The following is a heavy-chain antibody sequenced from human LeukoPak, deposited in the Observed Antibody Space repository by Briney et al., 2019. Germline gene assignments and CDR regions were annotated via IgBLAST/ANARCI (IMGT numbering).Heavy chain of an antibody. CDR1: GFTFSSYS. D-gene: IGHD3-16*01. Sequence: GGSLRLSCAASGFTFSSYSMNWVRQAPGKGLEWVSSISSSSSYIYYADSVKGRFTISRDNAKNSLYLQMNSLRAEDTAVYYCARDNSHSNIYSTRGNAFDIWGQGTMVGVSA. J-gene: IGHJ3*02. V-gene: IGHV3-21*01. CDR2: ISSSSSYI. CDR3: ARDNSHSNIYSTRGNAFDI.